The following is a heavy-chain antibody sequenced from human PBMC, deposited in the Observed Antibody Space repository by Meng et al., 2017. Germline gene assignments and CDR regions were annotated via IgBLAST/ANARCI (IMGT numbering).Heavy chain of an antibody. Sequence: EVQLVEKGGGLTQPVWSLSISCAASGFTVSSTYVSGVGQAPGKGLEWVSVIYSGGSTYYADSVKGRFTISSENSKNTLYLQMNSLRAEDTAVYYCARDWRYWGQGTLVTVSS. CDR1: GFTVSSTY. CDR3: ARDWRY. CDR2: IYSGGST. D-gene: IGHD1-1*01. J-gene: IGHJ4*02. V-gene: IGHV3-53*02.